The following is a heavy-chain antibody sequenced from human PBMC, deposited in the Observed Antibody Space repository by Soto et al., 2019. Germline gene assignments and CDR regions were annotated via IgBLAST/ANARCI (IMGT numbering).Heavy chain of an antibody. Sequence: ASVKVSCKASGGTFSSYTISWVRQAPGQGLEWMGRIIPILGIANYAQKFQGRVTITADKSTSTAYMELSSLRSEDTAVYYCASSGGKIVVVVAATPYAFDIWGQGTMVTVSS. CDR2: IIPILGIA. V-gene: IGHV1-69*02. CDR3: ASSGGKIVVVVAATPYAFDI. CDR1: GGTFSSYT. J-gene: IGHJ3*02. D-gene: IGHD2-15*01.